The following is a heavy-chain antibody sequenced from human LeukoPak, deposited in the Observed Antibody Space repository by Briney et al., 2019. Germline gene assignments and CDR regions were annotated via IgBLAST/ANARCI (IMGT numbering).Heavy chain of an antibody. Sequence: ETGGSLRLSCAASGFTFSDYYMSWIRQAPGKGLEWVSYISSSGSTIYYADSVKGRFTISRDNAKNTLYLQMNSLRAEDTAVYYCAKDYDFWSGYPYYFDYWGQGTLVTVSS. D-gene: IGHD3-3*01. J-gene: IGHJ4*02. CDR2: ISSSGSTI. V-gene: IGHV3-11*04. CDR3: AKDYDFWSGYPYYFDY. CDR1: GFTFSDYY.